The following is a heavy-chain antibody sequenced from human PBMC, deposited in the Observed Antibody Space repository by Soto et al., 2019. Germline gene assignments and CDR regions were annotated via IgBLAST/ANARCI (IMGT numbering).Heavy chain of an antibody. Sequence: SVKVSCKASGFTFTSSAVQWVRQARGQRLEWIGWIVVGRGNTNYAQKFQERVTITRDMSTSTAYMELSSLRSEDTAVYYCAADRYYYDSSGYSDAFDIWGQGTMVTVSS. CDR1: GFTFTSSA. V-gene: IGHV1-58*01. CDR2: IVVGRGNT. J-gene: IGHJ3*02. D-gene: IGHD3-22*01. CDR3: AADRYYYDSSGYSDAFDI.